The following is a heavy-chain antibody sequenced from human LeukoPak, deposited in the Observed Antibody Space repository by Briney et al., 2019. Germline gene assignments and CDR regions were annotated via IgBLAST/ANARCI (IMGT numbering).Heavy chain of an antibody. V-gene: IGHV4-34*01. Sequence: SETLSLTCAVYGGSFSGYYWSWIRQPPGKGLEWIGEINHSGSTNYNPSLKSRVTISVDTSKNQFSLKLSSVTAADTAVYYCARGYCSGGSCYSRRGFKFDPWGQGTLVTVSS. CDR3: ARGYCSGGSCYSRRGFKFDP. D-gene: IGHD2-15*01. CDR1: GGSFSGYY. CDR2: INHSGST. J-gene: IGHJ5*02.